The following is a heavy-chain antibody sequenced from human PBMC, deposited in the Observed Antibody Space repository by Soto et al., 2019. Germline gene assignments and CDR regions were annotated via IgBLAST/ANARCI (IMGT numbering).Heavy chain of an antibody. D-gene: IGHD1-26*01. CDR1: GFTFSSYA. J-gene: IGHJ4*02. V-gene: IGHV3-23*01. Sequence: EAQLLESGGGLVQPGGSLRLSCAASGFTFSSYAMSWVRQAPGKGLEWVSAISGSGGSTYYADSVKGRFTISRDNSKNTLYLQMNSVRAEDTAVYYCAKGPSWELLGVDYWGQGTMVTVFS. CDR3: AKGPSWELLGVDY. CDR2: ISGSGGST.